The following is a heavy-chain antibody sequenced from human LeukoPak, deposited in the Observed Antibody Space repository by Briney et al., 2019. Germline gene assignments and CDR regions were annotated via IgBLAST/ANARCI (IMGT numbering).Heavy chain of an antibody. J-gene: IGHJ4*02. V-gene: IGHV4-59*08. Sequence: SETLSLTCTVSDGSISSYYWSWIRQPPGKGLEWIGYIYYSGSTNYNPSLKSRVTISVDTSKNQFSLKLSSVTAADTAVYYCARHGLGAAAARNSGPGYFDYWGQGTLVTVSS. CDR1: DGSISSYY. CDR3: ARHGLGAAAARNSGPGYFDY. CDR2: IYYSGST. D-gene: IGHD6-13*01.